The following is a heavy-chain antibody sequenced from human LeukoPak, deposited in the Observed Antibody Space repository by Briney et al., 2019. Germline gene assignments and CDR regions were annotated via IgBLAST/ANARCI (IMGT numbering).Heavy chain of an antibody. V-gene: IGHV3-21*01. J-gene: IGHJ3*02. CDR2: ISSSSSYI. Sequence: PGGSLRLSCAASGFTFSSYSMNWVRQAPGKGLEWVSSISSSSSYIYYADSVKGRFTISRDNAKNSLYLQMNSLRAEDTAVYYCARGTYYYDSSGYYLVAFDIWGQGTMVTVSS. CDR3: ARGTYYYDSSGYYLVAFDI. D-gene: IGHD3-22*01. CDR1: GFTFSSYS.